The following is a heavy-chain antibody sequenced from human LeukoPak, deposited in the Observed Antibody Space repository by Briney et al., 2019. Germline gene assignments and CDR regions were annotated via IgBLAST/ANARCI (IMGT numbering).Heavy chain of an antibody. V-gene: IGHV3-23*01. D-gene: IGHD6-19*01. J-gene: IGHJ4*02. CDR1: GFTFTSYA. CDR2: FSGASTT. CDR3: AKLKQWQPQRYFFEY. Sequence: GGSLRLSCAASGFTFTSYAMSGVRQAPGKGLEWVSTFSGASTTSYADAVKGRVTISRDNSKNILYLQLNSLRAEDTAVYHCAKLKQWQPQRYFFEYWGQGALVTVAS.